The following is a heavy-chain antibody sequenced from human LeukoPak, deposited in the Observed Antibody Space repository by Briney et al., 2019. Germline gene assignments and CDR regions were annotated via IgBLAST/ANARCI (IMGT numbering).Heavy chain of an antibody. CDR1: GNSLSELS. CDR3: TTRSGDFWSGFVN. V-gene: IGHV1-24*01. CDR2: FDPEEAKM. Sequence: ASVTVSCKVSGNSLSELSIQWVRQAPGKGLECVGGFDPEEAKMVYAQNFQGRLTMTEDTSTQTAYMELSGLTSGDTAVYYCTTRSGDFWSGFVNWGQGTLVTVSS. J-gene: IGHJ4*02. D-gene: IGHD3-3*01.